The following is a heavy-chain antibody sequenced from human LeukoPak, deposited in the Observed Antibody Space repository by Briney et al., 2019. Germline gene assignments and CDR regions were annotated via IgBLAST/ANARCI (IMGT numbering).Heavy chain of an antibody. V-gene: IGHV4-59*01. CDR2: IYYSGST. CDR3: ARELDHWFDP. Sequence: SETLSLTCTVSGGSISSYYWSWIRQPPGKGLEWIGYIYYSGSTNYNPSLKSRVTISVDTSKDQFSLKLSSVTAADTAVYYCARELDHWFDPWGQGTLVTVSS. J-gene: IGHJ5*02. D-gene: IGHD1-1*01. CDR1: GGSISSYY.